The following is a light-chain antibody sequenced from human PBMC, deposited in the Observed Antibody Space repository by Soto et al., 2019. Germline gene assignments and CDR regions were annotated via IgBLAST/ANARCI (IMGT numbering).Light chain of an antibody. CDR1: QSVRSN. CDR3: QQRSNWPTIT. CDR2: DAS. J-gene: IGKJ5*01. V-gene: IGKV3-11*01. Sequence: EIVMTQSPATLSVSAGERATLSCRARQSVRSNLAWYQQKPCQAPRLLIYDASNRATGIPARFSGSGSGTDFTLTISSLEPEDFAVYYGQQRSNWPTITVGQGTQVEIK.